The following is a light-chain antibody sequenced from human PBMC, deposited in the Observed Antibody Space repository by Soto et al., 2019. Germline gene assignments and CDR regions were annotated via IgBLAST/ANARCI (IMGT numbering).Light chain of an antibody. CDR2: LGS. CDR3: MQALQSPRT. V-gene: IGKV2-28*01. Sequence: DIVMTQSPLSLPVTPGEPASISCRSSQSLLHSNGYNYLDWYLQKSGQSPQLLIYLGSNRASGVPDRVSGSRSGTDFTLKISRVEAEDVGVYYCMQALQSPRTFGQGTKVESK. CDR1: QSLLHSNGYNY. J-gene: IGKJ1*01.